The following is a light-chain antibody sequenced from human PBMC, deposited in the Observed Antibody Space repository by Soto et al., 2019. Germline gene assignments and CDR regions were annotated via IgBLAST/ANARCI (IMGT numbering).Light chain of an antibody. V-gene: IGKV1-39*01. CDR1: QSISSY. CDR2: AAS. Sequence: DIQMTQSPSSLSASVGGRVTITCRASQSISSYLVWYQQKPGKAPKLLIYAASTLESGVPSRFSGSGSGTEFTLTITSLQPEDSATYYCQQSFRAVHLTFGGGTKVEI. J-gene: IGKJ4*01. CDR3: QQSFRAVHLT.